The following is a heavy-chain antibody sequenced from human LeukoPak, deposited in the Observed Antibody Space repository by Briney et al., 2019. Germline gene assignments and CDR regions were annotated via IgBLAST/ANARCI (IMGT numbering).Heavy chain of an antibody. CDR2: INHSGST. CDR1: GGSFSGCY. Sequence: SETLSLTCAVYGGSFSGCYWSWIRQPPGKGLEWIGEINHSGSTNYNPSLKSRVTISVDTSKNQFSLKLSSVTAADTAVYYCARLSGSDYIPSFDYWGQGTLVTVSS. CDR3: ARLSGSDYIPSFDY. D-gene: IGHD1-26*01. J-gene: IGHJ4*02. V-gene: IGHV4-34*01.